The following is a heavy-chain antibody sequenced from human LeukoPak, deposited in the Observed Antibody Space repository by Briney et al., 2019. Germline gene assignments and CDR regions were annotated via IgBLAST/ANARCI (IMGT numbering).Heavy chain of an antibody. D-gene: IGHD3-10*01. CDR2: ISAYNGNT. J-gene: IGHJ4*02. CDR3: ARDRGAYYYGSGSFFDY. Sequence: ASVKVSCKASGYTFTGYGISWVRQAPGQGLEWMGWISAYNGNTNYAQKLQGRVTMTTDTSTSTAYMELRSLRSDDTAVYYCARDRGAYYYGSGSFFDYWGQGTLVTVSS. V-gene: IGHV1-18*01. CDR1: GYTFTGYG.